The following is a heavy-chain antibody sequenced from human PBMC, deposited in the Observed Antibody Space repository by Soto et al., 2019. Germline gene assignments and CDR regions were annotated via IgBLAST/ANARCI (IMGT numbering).Heavy chain of an antibody. J-gene: IGHJ4*02. CDR2: ISAYNGNT. V-gene: IGHV1-18*01. D-gene: IGHD5-12*01. Sequence: ASVKVSCKASGYTFTSYGISWVRQAPGQGLEWMGWISAYNGNTNYARKLQGRVTMTTDTSTSTAYMELRSLRSDDTAVYYCARWLDGYNSDYFDYWGQGTLVTVSS. CDR1: GYTFTSYG. CDR3: ARWLDGYNSDYFDY.